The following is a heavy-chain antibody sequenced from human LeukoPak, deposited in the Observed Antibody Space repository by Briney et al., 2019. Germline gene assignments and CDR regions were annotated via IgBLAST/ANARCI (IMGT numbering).Heavy chain of an antibody. CDR3: ATSKYSGSY. Sequence: GGSLRLSCAASGFTFSSYAMSWVRQAPGKGLEWVSAISGSGGRMYYGASVKGRFTISRDNSKNTLNLQMNSLRAEDTAVYYCATSKYSGSYWGQGTLVTVSS. V-gene: IGHV3-23*01. J-gene: IGHJ4*02. CDR1: GFTFSSYA. D-gene: IGHD1-26*01. CDR2: ISGSGGRM.